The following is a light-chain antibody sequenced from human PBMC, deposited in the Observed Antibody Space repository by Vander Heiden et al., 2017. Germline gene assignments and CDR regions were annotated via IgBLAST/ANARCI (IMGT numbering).Light chain of an antibody. Sequence: DIQMTQSPSTLSASVGDRVTITCRASQGISTCLAWDQQKPGKAPQLLIYKASILEPGVPSRFGGSGSGTEFTLTVSNLQPEESATYYCQQYNAYPGAFCQGTKLEIK. CDR3: QQYNAYPGA. CDR2: KAS. CDR1: QGISTC. V-gene: IGKV1-5*03. J-gene: IGKJ2*01.